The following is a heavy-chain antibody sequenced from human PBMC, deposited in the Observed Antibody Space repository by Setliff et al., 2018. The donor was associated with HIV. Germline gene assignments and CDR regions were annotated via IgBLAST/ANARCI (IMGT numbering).Heavy chain of an antibody. CDR2: IIPAFGTA. J-gene: IGHJ4*01. Sequence: GASVKVSCKTSGGTFSSYAVSWVRQAPGQGLEWMGGIIPAFGTANYAQKFQGRVTITTDESTSTACMELSGLRSEDTAVYFCARDGLLVAGIRFDYWGQGTLVTVSS. CDR3: ARDGLLVAGIRFDY. V-gene: IGHV1-69*05. D-gene: IGHD6-19*01. CDR1: GGTFSSYA.